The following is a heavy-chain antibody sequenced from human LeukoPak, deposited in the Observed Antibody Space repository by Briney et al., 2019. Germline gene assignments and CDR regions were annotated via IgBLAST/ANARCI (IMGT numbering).Heavy chain of an antibody. Sequence: GGSLRLSCAASGFTFTNYAMSWVRQAPGKGLEWLSVICDSGGKTFHADSVRGRFTISRDNSKNTLYLQVNSLRAEDTAKYYCAKGGSASCWDRVDYWGQGTLVIVSS. D-gene: IGHD2-2*01. V-gene: IGHV3-23*01. J-gene: IGHJ4*02. CDR2: ICDSGGKT. CDR1: GFTFTNYA. CDR3: AKGGSASCWDRVDY.